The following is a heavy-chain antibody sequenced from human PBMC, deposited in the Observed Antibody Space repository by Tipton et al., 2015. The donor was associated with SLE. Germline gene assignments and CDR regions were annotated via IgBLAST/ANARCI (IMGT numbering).Heavy chain of an antibody. Sequence: TLSLTCTVSGDSISSGAYYWNWIRQHPGKGLEWIGHIYYSGSTYYNPSLKSRVTVSLDTSKNQFSLKLSSVTAADTAVYYCARGGMGIAVAGEFDSWGQGTLVTVSS. CDR2: IYYSGST. J-gene: IGHJ4*02. V-gene: IGHV4-31*03. D-gene: IGHD6-19*01. CDR1: GDSISSGAYY. CDR3: ARGGMGIAVAGEFDS.